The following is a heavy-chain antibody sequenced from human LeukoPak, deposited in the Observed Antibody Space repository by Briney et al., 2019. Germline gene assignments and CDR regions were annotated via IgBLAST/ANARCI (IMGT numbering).Heavy chain of an antibody. CDR2: IYSGGST. CDR1: GFIVSSTY. CDR3: ARGRGSDY. J-gene: IGHJ4*02. Sequence: PGGSLRLSCAASGFIVSSTYMSWVRKAPGKGLEWVSVIYSGGSTYYADSVKGRFTISRDNSKNTLYLQMNSLRAEDTAVYYCARGRGSDYWGQGTLVTVSS. V-gene: IGHV3-53*01.